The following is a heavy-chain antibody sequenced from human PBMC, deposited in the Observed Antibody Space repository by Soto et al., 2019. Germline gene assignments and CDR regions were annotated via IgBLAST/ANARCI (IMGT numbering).Heavy chain of an antibody. CDR3: ARELDGIDV. V-gene: IGHV3-23*01. Sequence: GGSLRLSCVASGFTFSSYAMSWVRQAPGKGLEWVSTISGSGYSTYYADSVKGRFTISRDNSKNTLYLQMNSLRAEDTAVYYCARELDGIDVWGQGTTVTVSS. CDR2: ISGSGYST. J-gene: IGHJ6*02. CDR1: GFTFSSYA.